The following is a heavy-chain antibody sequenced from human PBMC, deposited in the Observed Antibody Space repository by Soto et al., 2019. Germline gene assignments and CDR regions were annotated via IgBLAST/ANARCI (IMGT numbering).Heavy chain of an antibody. J-gene: IGHJ4*01. D-gene: IGHD1-26*01. CDR2: IIPIGGTA. V-gene: IGHV1-69*06. CDR1: GGTFSTYS. Sequence: QVQLVQSGAAVKKPGSSVKDSCKTSGGTFSTYSIVWVRQAPGEGLEWRGGIIPIGGTANYAQKFKDRVTITADTSTITDFMELSSLKSEDTAMYYCASSSGNNYGVGTNYYFDYWGHGTLVTVSS. CDR3: ASSSGNNYGVGTNYYFDY.